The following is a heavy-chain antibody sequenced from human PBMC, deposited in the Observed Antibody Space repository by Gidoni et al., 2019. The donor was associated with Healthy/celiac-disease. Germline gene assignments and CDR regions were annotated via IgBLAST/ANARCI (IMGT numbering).Heavy chain of an antibody. CDR3: AKGLGYCSGGSCRNWFDP. D-gene: IGHD2-15*01. CDR1: GFTFSSYA. CDR2: ISGSGGST. J-gene: IGHJ5*02. V-gene: IGHV3-23*04. Sequence: EVQLVESGGGLVQPGGSLRLSCAASGFTFSSYARSWVRQAPGKGLEWVSAISGSGGSTYYADSVKGRFTISRDNSKNTLYLQMNSLRAEDTAVYYCAKGLGYCSGGSCRNWFDPWGQGTLVTVSS.